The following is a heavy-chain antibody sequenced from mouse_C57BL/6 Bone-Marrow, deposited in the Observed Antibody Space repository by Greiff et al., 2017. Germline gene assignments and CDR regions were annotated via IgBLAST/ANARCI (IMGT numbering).Heavy chain of an antibody. Sequence: QVQLQQPGAELVKPGASVKLSCKASGYTFTSYWMQWVKQRPGQGLEWIGEIDPSDSYTNHNQKFKGKATLTVDTSSSTAYMQLGSLTSEDSAVYYCALMRFDYWGQGTTLTVSS. V-gene: IGHV1-50*01. CDR1: GYTFTSYW. D-gene: IGHD6-5*01. CDR2: IDPSDSYT. J-gene: IGHJ2*01. CDR3: ALMRFDY.